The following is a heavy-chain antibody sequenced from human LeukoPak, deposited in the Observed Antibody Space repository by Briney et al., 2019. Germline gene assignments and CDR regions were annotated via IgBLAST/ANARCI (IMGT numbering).Heavy chain of an antibody. CDR2: IYSGGST. Sequence: GGSLRLSCAVSGFTVSTNYMSWVRQPPGRGLEWVSVIYSGGSTYYADSVKGGFSISRDNSKNTLYLQMNNLRAEDTAVYYCASDRCGEPMNCWGQGTLVTVSS. CDR3: ASDRCGEPMNC. J-gene: IGHJ4*02. V-gene: IGHV3-66*01. D-gene: IGHD3-10*01. CDR1: GFTVSTNY.